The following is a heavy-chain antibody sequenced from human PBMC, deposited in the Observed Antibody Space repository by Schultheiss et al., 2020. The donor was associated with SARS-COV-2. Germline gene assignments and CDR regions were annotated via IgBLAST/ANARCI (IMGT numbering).Heavy chain of an antibody. D-gene: IGHD3-22*01. CDR2: IWYDGNNK. V-gene: IGHV3-33*01. J-gene: IGHJ6*02. Sequence: GGSLRLSCAASGFTFSSYGMHWVRQAPGKGLEWVAVIWYDGNNKYYTDSVKGRFTISRDNSKNTLYLQMNSLRAEDTAVYYCTRISVTMTPGGMDVWGQGTTVTVSS. CDR1: GFTFSSYG. CDR3: TRISVTMTPGGMDV.